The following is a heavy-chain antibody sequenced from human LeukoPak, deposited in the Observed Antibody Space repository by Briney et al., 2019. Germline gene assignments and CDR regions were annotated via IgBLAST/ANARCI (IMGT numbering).Heavy chain of an antibody. D-gene: IGHD3-22*01. Sequence: PGGSLRLSCAASRFTFSDYYMSWIRQAPGKGLEWVSSISGDYTDIYYADSVKGRFTISRDNAKNSLYLQMNSLRAEDTAVYYCARRGYYDSSGYDCWGQGTLVTVSS. CDR2: ISGDYTDI. J-gene: IGHJ4*02. CDR3: ARRGYYDSSGYDC. V-gene: IGHV3-69-1*02. CDR1: RFTFSDYY.